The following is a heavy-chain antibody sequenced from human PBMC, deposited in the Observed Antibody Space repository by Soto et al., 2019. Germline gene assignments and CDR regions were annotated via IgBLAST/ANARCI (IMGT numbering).Heavy chain of an antibody. Sequence: RGESLKISCKGSGYSFTSYWIGWVRQMPGKGLEWMGIIYPGDSDTRYSPSFQGQVTISADKSISTAYLQWSSLKASDTAMYYCARQGLATSSRHRDYYYYGMDVWGQGTTVTVSS. J-gene: IGHJ6*02. CDR1: GYSFTSYW. V-gene: IGHV5-51*01. D-gene: IGHD6-13*01. CDR3: ARQGLATSSRHRDYYYYGMDV. CDR2: IYPGDSDT.